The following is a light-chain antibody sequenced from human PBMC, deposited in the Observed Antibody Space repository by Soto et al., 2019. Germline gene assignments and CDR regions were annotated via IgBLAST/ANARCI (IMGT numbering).Light chain of an antibody. V-gene: IGKV1-8*01. CDR2: ATS. Sequence: AIRMTQSPSSLSASTGDRVTITCRASQGISSYLAWYQQKPGRAPKLLISATSTLQTGVPSRFSGSGSGTGFTLTISCLQSEDFATYYCQQYYSYPRTFGQGTK. CDR3: QQYYSYPRT. CDR1: QGISSY. J-gene: IGKJ2*01.